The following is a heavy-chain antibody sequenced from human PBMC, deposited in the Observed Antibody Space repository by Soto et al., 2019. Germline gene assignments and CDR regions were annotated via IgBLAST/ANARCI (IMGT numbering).Heavy chain of an antibody. CDR2: IYHSGTT. J-gene: IGHJ4*02. D-gene: IGHD3-22*01. V-gene: IGHV4-59*08. CDR1: GGSISSYY. Sequence: SETLSLSCTVSGGSISSYYWSWIRQPPGKGLEWIGYIYHSGTTTYNPSLKSRVSISIDTSKSEVSLKLTSVTAADRAVYYCARLGGYYQSLDSWGQGTVVTVSS. CDR3: ARLGGYYQSLDS.